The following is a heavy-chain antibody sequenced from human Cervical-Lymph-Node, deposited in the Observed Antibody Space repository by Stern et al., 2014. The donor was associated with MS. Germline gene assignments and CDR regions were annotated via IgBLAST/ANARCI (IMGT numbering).Heavy chain of an antibody. D-gene: IGHD3-22*01. Sequence: QVQLQESGPGLVKPSQTLSLTCTVSGGSISSGGYYWSWIRQHPGKGLEWIGYIYYSGSTYYNPSLKSRVTISVDTSKNQFSLKLSSVTAADTAVYYCARDPTNVKGYYDSSGQRSPYYYYGMDVWGQGTTVTVSS. CDR1: GGSISSGGYY. J-gene: IGHJ6*02. CDR2: IYYSGST. CDR3: ARDPTNVKGYYDSSGQRSPYYYYGMDV. V-gene: IGHV4-31*03.